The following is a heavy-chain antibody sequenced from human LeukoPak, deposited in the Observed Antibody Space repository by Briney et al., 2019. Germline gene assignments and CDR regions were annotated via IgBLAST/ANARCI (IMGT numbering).Heavy chain of an antibody. Sequence: GGSLRLSCAASGFTFDDYGMSWVRQAPGKGLEWVSGINWNGGSTGYADSVKGRFTISRDNAKNSLYLQMNSLRAEDTAVYYCASPAGSSSWYTFDYWGQGTLVTVSS. CDR3: ASPAGSSSWYTFDY. V-gene: IGHV3-20*04. CDR1: GFTFDDYG. J-gene: IGHJ4*02. D-gene: IGHD6-13*01. CDR2: INWNGGST.